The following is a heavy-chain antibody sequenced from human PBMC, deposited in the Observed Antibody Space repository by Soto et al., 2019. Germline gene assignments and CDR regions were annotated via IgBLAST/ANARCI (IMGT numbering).Heavy chain of an antibody. Sequence: EVQLLESGGGLVQPGGSLRLSCAASGFTFSSYAMSWVRQAPGKGLEWVSAISGSGGSTYYADSVKGRFTISRDNSKNTLYLQMNSQRAEVTAVYYCAKDLDIVVVVAATWGQGTLVTVSS. CDR3: AKDLDIVVVVAAT. D-gene: IGHD2-15*01. CDR1: GFTFSSYA. V-gene: IGHV3-23*01. CDR2: ISGSGGST. J-gene: IGHJ4*02.